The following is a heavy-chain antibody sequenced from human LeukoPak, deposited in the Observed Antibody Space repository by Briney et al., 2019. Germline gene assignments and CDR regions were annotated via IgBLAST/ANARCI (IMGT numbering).Heavy chain of an antibody. V-gene: IGHV3-21*01. CDR2: VSPSGAYT. J-gene: IGHJ4*02. CDR1: GFTFSTYT. Sequence: GGSLRLSCAASGFTFSTYTMNCVRQAPGKGLDWFSSVSPSGAYTYYADSVKGRSTISRDNAKNSLYLEMNSLRAEDTAVYYCVRDALGESGAGGYWGQGTLVTVSS. D-gene: IGHD3-10*01. CDR3: VRDALGESGAGGY.